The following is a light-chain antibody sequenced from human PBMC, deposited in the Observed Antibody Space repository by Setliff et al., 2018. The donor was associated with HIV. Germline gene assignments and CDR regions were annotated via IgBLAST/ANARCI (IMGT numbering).Light chain of an antibody. CDR3: NSYRSRSTYV. CDR2: EVN. Sequence: QSALTQPASVSGSPGQSVTISCTGTSSDVGRYDYVSWYQQHPGKAPKLIIYEVNYRPSGVSTRFSGSKSGNTASLTISGLQAEDEADYYCNSYRSRSTYVFGTGTKVTVL. V-gene: IGLV2-14*01. CDR1: SSDVGRYDY. J-gene: IGLJ1*01.